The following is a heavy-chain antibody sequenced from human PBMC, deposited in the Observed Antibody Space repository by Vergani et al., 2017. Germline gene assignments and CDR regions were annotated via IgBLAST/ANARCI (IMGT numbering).Heavy chain of an antibody. V-gene: IGHV3-7*03. CDR1: GFTFSSYW. CDR2: IKQDGSEK. CDR3: ARDETQATYYYDSSGPTFDY. D-gene: IGHD3-22*01. J-gene: IGHJ4*02. Sequence: EVQLVESGGGLDQPGGSLRLSCAASGFTFSSYWMSWVRQAPGKGLEWVANIKQDGSEKYYVDSVKGRFTIYRDNAKNSLYLQMNSLRAEDTAVYYCARDETQATYYYDSSGPTFDYWGQGTLVTVSS.